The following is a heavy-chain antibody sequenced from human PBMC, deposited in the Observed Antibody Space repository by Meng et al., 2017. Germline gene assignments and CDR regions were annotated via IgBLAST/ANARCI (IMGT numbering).Heavy chain of an antibody. J-gene: IGHJ4*02. CDR1: AYNFPDDY. D-gene: IGHD6-13*01. V-gene: IGHV1-2*06. Sequence: QVQLVQSGAEVKKPGAAVKVPCKPSAYNFPDDYIHWVRQAPGQGLEWMGRIDPKSGDTHYAQKFQGRVTMTGDTSIGTAYMELRGLRSDDTAVYFCARDEDISAAGKLFGDYWGQGTLVTVSS. CDR3: ARDEDISAAGKLFGDY. CDR2: IDPKSGDT.